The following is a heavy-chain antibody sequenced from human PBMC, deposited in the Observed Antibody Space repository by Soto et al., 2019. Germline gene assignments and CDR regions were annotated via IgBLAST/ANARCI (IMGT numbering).Heavy chain of an antibody. D-gene: IGHD4-17*01. V-gene: IGHV3-21*01. Sequence: EVQLVESGGGLVKPGGSLRLSCVASGFTFSSYNMNWFRQSPGKVLEWISSISTTSTYIYYAASVKGRFTISRDNAKNSLYLQMNSLRAEDTAVYYCERAAYGGNYDFDYWGQGTLVTVSS. J-gene: IGHJ4*02. CDR3: ERAAYGGNYDFDY. CDR1: GFTFSSYN. CDR2: ISTTSTYI.